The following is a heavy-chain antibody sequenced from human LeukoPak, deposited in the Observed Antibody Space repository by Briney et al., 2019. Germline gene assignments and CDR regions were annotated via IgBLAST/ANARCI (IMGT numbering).Heavy chain of an antibody. CDR3: ARDRVVGLGIDNAFDI. Sequence: SVKVSCKASGGTFSSYAISWVRQAPGQGLEWMGGIIPVFGTANYAQKFQGRVAITADESTSTAYMELSSLRSEDTAVYYCARDRVVGLGIDNAFDIWGHGTMVTVSS. CDR1: GGTFSSYA. V-gene: IGHV1-69*13. D-gene: IGHD2-15*01. J-gene: IGHJ3*02. CDR2: IIPVFGTA.